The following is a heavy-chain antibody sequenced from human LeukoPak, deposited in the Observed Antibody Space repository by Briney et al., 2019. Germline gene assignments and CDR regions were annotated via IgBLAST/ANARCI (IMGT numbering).Heavy chain of an antibody. CDR1: GFTFSSYA. V-gene: IGHV3-23*01. CDR2: ISGSGGST. J-gene: IGHJ4*02. CDR3: ARAPPGRDLLGGFDF. D-gene: IGHD2-15*01. Sequence: PGGSLRLSCAASGFTFSSYAVSCVRQAPGKGLEWVSAISGSGGSTYYADSVKGRFTISRDNSENTLYLQMNSLRAEDTAVYYCARAPPGRDLLGGFDFWGQGIRVTVSS.